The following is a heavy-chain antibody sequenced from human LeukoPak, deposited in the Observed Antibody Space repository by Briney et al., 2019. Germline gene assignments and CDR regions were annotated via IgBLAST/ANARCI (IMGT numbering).Heavy chain of an antibody. CDR3: VGQLED. D-gene: IGHD6-6*01. CDR2: ITGSGDGT. Sequence: GGSLRLSCAASGFTFSTYAMTWVRQAPGKGLEWVSSITGSGDGTSAADSVTGRFSISRDNSKNTLYLQMNSLRAEDTAVYYCVGQLEDWGQGTLVTVSS. J-gene: IGHJ4*02. V-gene: IGHV3-23*01. CDR1: GFTFSTYA.